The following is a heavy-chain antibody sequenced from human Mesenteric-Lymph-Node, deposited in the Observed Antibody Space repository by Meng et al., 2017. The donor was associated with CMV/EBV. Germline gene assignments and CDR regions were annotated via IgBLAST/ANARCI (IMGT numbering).Heavy chain of an antibody. D-gene: IGHD3-3*01. CDR1: GFIFEDYA. V-gene: IGHV3-74*01. J-gene: IGHJ6*02. CDR2: INPDGSST. Sequence: GESLKISCAGSGFIFEDYAMHWVRQAPGRGLVWVSRINPDGSSTSYADSVKGRFTISRDNAKNTLYLQMNSPRAEDTAVYYCARDSFWSGYYYGMDVWGQGTTVTVSS. CDR3: ARDSFWSGYYYGMDV.